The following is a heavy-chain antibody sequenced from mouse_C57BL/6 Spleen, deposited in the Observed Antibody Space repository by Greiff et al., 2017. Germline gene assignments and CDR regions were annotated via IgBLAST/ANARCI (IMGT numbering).Heavy chain of an antibody. J-gene: IGHJ2*01. D-gene: IGHD2-3*01. Sequence: EVKLVESGEGLVKPGGSLKLSCAASGFTFSSYAMSWVRQTPEKRLEWVAYISSGGDYIYYADTVKGRFTISRDNARNTLYLQMSSLKSEDTAMYYCTRAYGDGYHDYWGQGTTLTVSS. V-gene: IGHV5-9-1*02. CDR3: TRAYGDGYHDY. CDR1: GFTFSSYA. CDR2: ISSGGDYI.